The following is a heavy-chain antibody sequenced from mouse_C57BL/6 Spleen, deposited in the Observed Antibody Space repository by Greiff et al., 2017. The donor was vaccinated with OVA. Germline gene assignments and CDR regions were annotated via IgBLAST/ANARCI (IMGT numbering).Heavy chain of an antibody. D-gene: IGHD1-1*01. CDR1: GYTFTSYW. CDR3: ARWCYGSSWYFDV. Sequence: QVQLQQPGAELVMPGASVTLSCKASGYTFTSYWMHWVKQRPGQGLEWIGAIDPSDSYTNYNQKFKGKSTLTVDKSSSTAYMQLSSLTSEDSAVYYCARWCYGSSWYFDVWGTGTTVTVAS. V-gene: IGHV1-69*01. CDR2: IDPSDSYT. J-gene: IGHJ1*03.